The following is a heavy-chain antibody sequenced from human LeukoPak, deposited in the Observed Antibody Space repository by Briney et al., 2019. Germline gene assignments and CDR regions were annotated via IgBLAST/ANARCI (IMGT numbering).Heavy chain of an antibody. J-gene: IGHJ4*02. Sequence: PGGSLRLSCAASGFTFSSYSMNWVRQAPGKGLEWVSSISSSSSYMYYADSVKGRFTISRDNAKNSLYLQMNSLRAEDTAVYYCARVRKAMVTGDYWGQGTLVTVSS. CDR3: ARVRKAMVTGDY. D-gene: IGHD5-18*01. CDR1: GFTFSSYS. V-gene: IGHV3-21*01. CDR2: ISSSSSYM.